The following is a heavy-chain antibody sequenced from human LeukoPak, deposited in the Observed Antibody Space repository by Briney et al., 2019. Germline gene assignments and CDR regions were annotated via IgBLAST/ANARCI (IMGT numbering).Heavy chain of an antibody. Sequence: GGSLRLSCAASGFTFSSYWRHWVHQAPGKVLGWVSRINSDGSTTNYASSVRGRFTISRDHPKSPLYLQMITLRGEDTAVYYCARRSHDYVYLSTEDSDAFDIWGQGKMVTVSS. CDR2: INSDGSTT. J-gene: IGHJ3*02. CDR1: GFTFSSYW. CDR3: ARRSHDYVYLSTEDSDAFDI. D-gene: IGHD3-16*01. V-gene: IGHV3-74*01.